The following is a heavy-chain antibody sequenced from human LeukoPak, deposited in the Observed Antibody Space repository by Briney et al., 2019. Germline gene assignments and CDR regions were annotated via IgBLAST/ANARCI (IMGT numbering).Heavy chain of an antibody. D-gene: IGHD3-22*01. CDR2: IYYSGRT. CDR3: ARGEYYYDSSGSDTTFDY. Sequence: SETLSLTCAVSGYSISNGYYWAWIRQPPGKGLKWIGSIYYSGRTSYNPSLKSRVTISVDTSRNQFSLKLSSVTAADTAVYYCARGEYYYDSSGSDTTFDYWGQGTLVTVSS. CDR1: GYSISNGYY. J-gene: IGHJ4*02. V-gene: IGHV4-38-2*01.